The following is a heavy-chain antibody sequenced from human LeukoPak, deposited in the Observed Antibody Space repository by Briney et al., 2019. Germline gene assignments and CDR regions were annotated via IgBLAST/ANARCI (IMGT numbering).Heavy chain of an antibody. CDR1: GYTFTSYD. V-gene: IGHV1-8*01. Sequence: ASVRVSCKASGYTFTSYDFNWVRQATGQRPEWMGWMSPNSGDTGCAQKFQDRVTMTRNTSISTAYMELSSLRSDDTAVYYCARGPPNWGYDYWGPGTLVTVSS. J-gene: IGHJ4*02. CDR3: ARGPPNWGYDY. D-gene: IGHD7-27*01. CDR2: MSPNSGDT.